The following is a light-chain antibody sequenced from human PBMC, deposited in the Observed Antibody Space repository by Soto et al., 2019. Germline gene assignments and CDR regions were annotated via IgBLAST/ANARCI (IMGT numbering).Light chain of an antibody. CDR2: DVN. J-gene: IGLJ2*01. CDR3: SSYTSRTTRV. V-gene: IGLV2-14*03. CDR1: TNDFDLYKY. Sequence: QSVLAQPVSVSGSPGQSITISCTGTTNDFDLYKYVSWYQQHPGKAPKLLIFDVNHRPSGVSNRFSGSKSANTASLTISGLQAEDETDYYCSSYTSRTTRVFGGGTKVTVL.